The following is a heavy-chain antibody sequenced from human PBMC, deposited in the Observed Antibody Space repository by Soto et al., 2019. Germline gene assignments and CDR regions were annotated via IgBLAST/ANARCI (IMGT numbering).Heavy chain of an antibody. Sequence: VQLLESGGGLVQPGGSLRLSCAASGFTFNNYAMNWVRQAPGKGLEWVSAIRNSGGFTYYADSVKGRFTISRDNSKNTLNLHMNSLRAEDTALYYCAQDYFETKGPYFFDYWGQGTLVTVSS. J-gene: IGHJ4*02. CDR2: IRNSGGFT. D-gene: IGHD1-26*01. CDR1: GFTFNNYA. V-gene: IGHV3-23*01. CDR3: AQDYFETKGPYFFDY.